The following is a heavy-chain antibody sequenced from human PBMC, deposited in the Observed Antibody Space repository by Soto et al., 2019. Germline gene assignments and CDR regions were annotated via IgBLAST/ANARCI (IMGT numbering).Heavy chain of an antibody. V-gene: IGHV4-30-2*01. CDR2: IYHSGST. CDR3: ARDQLEGNWFDP. D-gene: IGHD1-1*01. CDR1: GGSISSGGYS. J-gene: IGHJ5*02. Sequence: QLQLQESGSGLVRPSQTLSLTCAVSGGSISSGGYSWNWIRQPPGKGLEWIGYIYHSGSTLYNPSLRGRGTISVDKSKNQFSLKLTSVTAADTAVYYCARDQLEGNWFDPWGQGTLVTVSS.